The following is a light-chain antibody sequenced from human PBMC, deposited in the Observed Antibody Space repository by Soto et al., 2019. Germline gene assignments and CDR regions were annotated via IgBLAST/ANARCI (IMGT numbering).Light chain of an antibody. V-gene: IGLV2-8*01. J-gene: IGLJ3*02. CDR3: SSYADINIVV. Sequence: QSALTQPPSASGSPGQSVTISCTGTSSDVGGHNFVSWYQQHPGKAPKLMIYEVSERPSGVPDRFSGSKSGNTASLTVSGLQAEDEADYYCSSYADINIVVFGGGTKVTVL. CDR1: SSDVGGHNF. CDR2: EVS.